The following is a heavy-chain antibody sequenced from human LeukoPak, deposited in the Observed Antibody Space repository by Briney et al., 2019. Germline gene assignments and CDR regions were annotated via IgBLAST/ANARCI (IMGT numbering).Heavy chain of an antibody. J-gene: IGHJ4*02. V-gene: IGHV3-7*03. CDR1: GLTFSSHW. CDR3: AGDRGYLQFDY. CDR2: IKEDGSQK. Sequence: GGSLRLSCAASGLTFSSHWMHWVRQAPGKGLEWVANIKEDGSQKYYADSVMGRFTISRDNAENSLYLQLNSLRAEDTAMYYCAGDRGYLQFDYWGQGTLVTVSS. D-gene: IGHD3-10*01.